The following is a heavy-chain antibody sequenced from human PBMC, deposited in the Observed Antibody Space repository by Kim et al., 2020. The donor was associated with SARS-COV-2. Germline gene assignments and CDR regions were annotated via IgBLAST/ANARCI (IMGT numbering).Heavy chain of an antibody. CDR3: ARDPRFWSGYYSPYYFDY. CDR2: INPSGGST. V-gene: IGHV1-46*01. Sequence: ASVKVSCKASGYTFTSYYMHWVRQAPGQGLEWMGIINPSGGSTSYAQKFQGRVTMTRDTSTSTVYMELSSLRSEDTAVHYCARDPRFWSGYYSPYYFDYWGQGTLVTVSS. CDR1: GYTFTSYY. J-gene: IGHJ4*02. D-gene: IGHD3-3*01.